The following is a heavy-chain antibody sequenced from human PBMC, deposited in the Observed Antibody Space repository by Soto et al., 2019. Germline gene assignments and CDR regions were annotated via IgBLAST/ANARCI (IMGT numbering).Heavy chain of an antibody. Sequence: QVQLVESGGGVVQPGRSLRLSCAASGFTFGSYAMHWVRQAPGKGLEWVAVISYDGSNKYYADSVKGRFTISRDNSKNTLYLQMNSLRAEDTAVYYCARDPNRVGEWQRFPPGYFDYWGQGTLVTVSS. D-gene: IGHD3-16*01. CDR1: GFTFGSYA. J-gene: IGHJ4*02. V-gene: IGHV3-30-3*01. CDR2: ISYDGSNK. CDR3: ARDPNRVGEWQRFPPGYFDY.